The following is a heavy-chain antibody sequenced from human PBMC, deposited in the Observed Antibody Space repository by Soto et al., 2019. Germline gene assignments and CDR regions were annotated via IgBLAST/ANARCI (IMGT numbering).Heavy chain of an antibody. J-gene: IGHJ4*02. D-gene: IGHD3-10*01. Sequence: EVQLSGSGGGLVQPGGSLRLSCAASGFTFSSYAMSWVRQAPGKGLEWVSAISGSSTSTYYADSVKGRFTISRDNSKNPRYLQMTSLRAEDTAVYYCAKDPSSGFAMENYFDCWGQGTLVTVSS. V-gene: IGHV3-23*01. CDR3: AKDPSSGFAMENYFDC. CDR1: GFTFSSYA. CDR2: ISGSSTST.